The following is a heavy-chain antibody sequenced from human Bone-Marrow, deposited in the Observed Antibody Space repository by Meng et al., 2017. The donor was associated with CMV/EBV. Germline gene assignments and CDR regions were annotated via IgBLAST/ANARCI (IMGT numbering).Heavy chain of an antibody. V-gene: IGHV5-51*01. J-gene: IGHJ4*02. D-gene: IGHD1-26*01. CDR2: IYPGDSVT. CDR3: ARLGWDVLGAFEH. CDR1: GYNFANYW. Sequence: GGSLRLSCKTSGYNFANYWIAWVRQMPGKGLEWMGIIYPGDSVTKYSPSFEGQVTISADKSISIAYLHWSSLKASDTAMYFCARLGWDVLGAFEHWGQGTLVTVSS.